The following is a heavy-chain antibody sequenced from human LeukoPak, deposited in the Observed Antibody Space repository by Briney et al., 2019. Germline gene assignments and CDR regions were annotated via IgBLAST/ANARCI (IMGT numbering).Heavy chain of an antibody. Sequence: GGSLRLSCAASGFTFSTYSINWVRQAPGKGLEWVSGITWNSGSIGYADSVKGRFTISRDNAKNSLYLQMNSLKTEDTAVYYCSLWFGELSDYWGQGTLVTVSS. CDR2: ITWNSGSI. J-gene: IGHJ4*02. CDR1: GFTFSTYS. CDR3: SLWFGELSDY. D-gene: IGHD3-10*01. V-gene: IGHV3-20*04.